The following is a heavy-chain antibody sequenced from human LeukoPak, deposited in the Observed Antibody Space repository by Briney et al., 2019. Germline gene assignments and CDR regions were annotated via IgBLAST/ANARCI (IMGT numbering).Heavy chain of an antibody. D-gene: IGHD4-17*01. CDR2: MNPNSGNT. CDR1: GYTFTSYD. J-gene: IGHJ6*03. Sequence: ASVKVSCKASGYTFTSYDINWVRLATGQGLEWMGWMNPNSGNTGYAQKFQGRVTITRNTSISTAYMELSSLRSEDTAVYYCARAGQKRLRGYYYYYMDVWGKGTTVTVSS. CDR3: ARAGQKRLRGYYYYYMDV. V-gene: IGHV1-8*03.